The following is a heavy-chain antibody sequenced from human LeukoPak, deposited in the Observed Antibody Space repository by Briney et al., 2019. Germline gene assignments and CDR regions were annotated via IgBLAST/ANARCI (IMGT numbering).Heavy chain of an antibody. J-gene: IGHJ4*02. CDR3: ARDGGGYFGY. CDR2: INPSGGST. CDR1: GYTFTSYY. V-gene: IGHV1-46*01. Sequence: ASVTVSFKASGYTFTSYYMHWVRQAPGQGLEWMGIINPSGGSTSYAQKFQGRVTMTRDTSTSTVYMELSSLRSEDTAVYYCARDGGGYFGYWGQGTLVTVSS. D-gene: IGHD3-22*01.